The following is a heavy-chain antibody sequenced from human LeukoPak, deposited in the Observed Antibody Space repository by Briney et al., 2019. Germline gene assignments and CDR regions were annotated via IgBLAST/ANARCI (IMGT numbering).Heavy chain of an antibody. V-gene: IGHV3-21*01. J-gene: IGHJ4*02. Sequence: GGSLRLSCAASGFTFSSYSMNWLRQAPGKGLEWVSSISSSSSYIYYADSVKGRFTISRDNAKNSLYLQMNSLRAEDTAVYYCARDGSGSYYNESRRGYYWHQGTLVTVSS. D-gene: IGHD3-10*01. CDR3: ARDGSGSYYNESRRGYY. CDR1: GFTFSSYS. CDR2: ISSSSSYI.